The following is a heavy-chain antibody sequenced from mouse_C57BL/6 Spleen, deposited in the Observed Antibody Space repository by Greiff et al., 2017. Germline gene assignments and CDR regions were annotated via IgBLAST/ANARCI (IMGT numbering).Heavy chain of an antibody. V-gene: IGHV5-17*01. CDR3: ARNYYGSSDY. CDR2: ISSGSSTI. J-gene: IGHJ4*01. D-gene: IGHD1-1*01. CDR1: GFTFSDYG. Sequence: EVQLVESGGGLVKPGGSLKLSCAASGFTFSDYGMHWVRQAPEKGLEWVAYISSGSSTIYYADTVQGRFTISRDNAKNTLFLQMTSLRSEDTAMYYCARNYYGSSDYWGQGTSVTVSS.